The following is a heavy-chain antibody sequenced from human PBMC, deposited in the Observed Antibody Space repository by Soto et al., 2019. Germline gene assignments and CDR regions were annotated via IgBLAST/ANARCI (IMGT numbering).Heavy chain of an antibody. J-gene: IGHJ4*02. CDR1: GYTFTSYG. CDR2: ISAYNGNT. CDR3: ARAFPYYYGSGSYYGVFDY. D-gene: IGHD3-10*01. Sequence: QVQLVQSGAEVKKPGASVKVSCKASGYTFTSYGISWVRQAPGQGLEWMGWISAYNGNTNYAQKLQGRVTMTTDTPTNTAYMELRSLRPDDTAVYYCARAFPYYYGSGSYYGVFDYWGQGTLVTVSS. V-gene: IGHV1-18*01.